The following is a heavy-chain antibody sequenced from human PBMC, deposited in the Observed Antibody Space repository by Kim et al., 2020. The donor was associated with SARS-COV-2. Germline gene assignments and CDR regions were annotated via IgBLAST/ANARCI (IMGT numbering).Heavy chain of an antibody. J-gene: IGHJ6*02. CDR2: ISAYNGNT. CDR3: ARDLRDLWFRELLYETKDYYYYGMDV. V-gene: IGHV1-18*01. CDR1: GYTFTSYG. D-gene: IGHD3-10*01. Sequence: ASVKVSCKASGYTFTSYGISWVRQAPGQGLEWMGWISAYNGNTNYAQKLQGRVTMTTDTSTSTAYMELRSLRSDDTAVYYCARDLRDLWFRELLYETKDYYYYGMDVWGQGTTVTVSS.